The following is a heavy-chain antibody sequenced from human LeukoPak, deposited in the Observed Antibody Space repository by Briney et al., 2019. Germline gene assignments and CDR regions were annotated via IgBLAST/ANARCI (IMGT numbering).Heavy chain of an antibody. D-gene: IGHD3-22*01. Sequence: ASVKVSCKASGGTFSSYAISWVRQAPGQGLEWMGGIIPIFGTANYAQKFQGRVTITTDESTSTAYMELSSLRSEDTAVYYCARNYYDSSGYYYYFDYWGQGTLVTVSS. CDR2: IIPIFGTA. CDR3: ARNYYDSSGYYYYFDY. V-gene: IGHV1-69*05. CDR1: GGTFSSYA. J-gene: IGHJ4*02.